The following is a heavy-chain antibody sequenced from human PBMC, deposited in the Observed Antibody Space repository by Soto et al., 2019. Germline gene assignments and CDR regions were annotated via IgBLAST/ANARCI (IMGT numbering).Heavy chain of an antibody. CDR3: AKGRALTVFGVITPFDY. D-gene: IGHD3-3*01. CDR2: ISGNSGTT. Sequence: EVQLLESGGDFKQPGGSLRLSCEGSGFNFSNYALNWVRQAPGKRLEWVSVISGNSGTTYYAASVKGRFTISRDNSKKTLYLQMNSLRADDTAVYYCAKGRALTVFGVITPFDYWGQGTLVTVSS. V-gene: IGHV3-23*01. CDR1: GFNFSNYA. J-gene: IGHJ4*02.